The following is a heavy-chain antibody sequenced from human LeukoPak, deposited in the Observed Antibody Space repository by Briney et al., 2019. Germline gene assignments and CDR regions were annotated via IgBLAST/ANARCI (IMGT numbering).Heavy chain of an antibody. CDR1: GLTFSSYW. V-gene: IGHV3-7*04. Sequence: GGSLRLSCAASGLTFSSYWMSWVRQAPGKGLEWVANIKQDGSDKYYVDSVKGRFTISRDNAKNSLYLQMNSLRAEDTAVYYCARDPRVFDLWGRGTLVTVSS. J-gene: IGHJ2*01. CDR2: IKQDGSDK. CDR3: ARDPRVFDL.